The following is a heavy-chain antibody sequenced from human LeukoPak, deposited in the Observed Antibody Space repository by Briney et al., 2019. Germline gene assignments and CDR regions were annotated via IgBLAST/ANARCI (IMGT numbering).Heavy chain of an antibody. D-gene: IGHD3-9*01. J-gene: IGHJ5*02. Sequence: ASVKVSCKVSGYTLTELSMHWVRQAPGKGLEWMGGFDPEDGETIYAQKFQGRVTMTRDTSISTAYMELSRLRSDDTAVYYCASSDWDNWFDPWGQGTLVTVSS. CDR2: FDPEDGET. V-gene: IGHV1-24*01. CDR1: GYTLTELS. CDR3: ASSDWDNWFDP.